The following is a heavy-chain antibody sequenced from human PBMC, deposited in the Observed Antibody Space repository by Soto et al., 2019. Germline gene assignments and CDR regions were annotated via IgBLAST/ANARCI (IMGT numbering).Heavy chain of an antibody. CDR3: ARGAGIAAVGRDLDY. J-gene: IGHJ4*02. V-gene: IGHV4-30-2*05. D-gene: IGHD6-13*01. CDR1: GGSISSGGYS. Sequence: SETLSLTCTVSGGSISSGGYSWSWIRQPPGKGLEWIGYIYHSGSTYYNPSLKSRVTISVDTSKNQFSLKLSSVTAADTAVYYCARGAGIAAVGRDLDYWGQGTLVTVSS. CDR2: IYHSGST.